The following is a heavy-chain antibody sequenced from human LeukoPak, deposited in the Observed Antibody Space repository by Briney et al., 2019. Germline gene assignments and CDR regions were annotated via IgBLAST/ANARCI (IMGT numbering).Heavy chain of an antibody. CDR2: ISAYNGST. CDR1: GYTFTSYG. D-gene: IGHD5-18*01. CDR3: ARIFGLWTLIDY. Sequence: GASVKVSCKASGYTFTSYGISWARQAPGQGLEWMGWISAYNGSTNYAQKLQGRVTMTTDTSTSTAYMELRSLRSDDMAVCYCARIFGLWTLIDYWGQGTLVTVSS. J-gene: IGHJ4*02. V-gene: IGHV1-18*03.